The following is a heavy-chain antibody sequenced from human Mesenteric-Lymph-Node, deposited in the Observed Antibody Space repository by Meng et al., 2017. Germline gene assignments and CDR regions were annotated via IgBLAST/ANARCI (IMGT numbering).Heavy chain of an antibody. CDR3: ARSNSAVGANWFDP. J-gene: IGHJ5*02. CDR2: TYYRSKWST. CDR1: GDRVSSNSAA. V-gene: IGHV6-1*01. D-gene: IGHD1-26*01. Sequence: SQTLSLTCAISGDRVSSNSAAWNWIRQSPSRGLEWLGRTYYRSKWSTDYAVSVKSRIIINSDTSKNQFSLQLNSVTPEDTAVYFCARSNSAVGANWFDPWGQGTLVTVSS.